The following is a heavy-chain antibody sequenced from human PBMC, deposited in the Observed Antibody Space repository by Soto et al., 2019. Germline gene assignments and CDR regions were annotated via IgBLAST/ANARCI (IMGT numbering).Heavy chain of an antibody. CDR2: IYYSGST. V-gene: IGHV4-30-4*01. J-gene: IGHJ6*02. CDR1: GGSISSGDYY. Sequence: SETLSLTCTVSGGSISSGDYYWSWIRQPPGKGLEWIGYIYYSGSTYYNPSLKSRVTISVDTSKNQFSLKLSSVTAADTAVYYCGRAERRRPYYYYYYGMDVWGQGTPVTVSS. CDR3: GRAERRRPYYYYYYGMDV. D-gene: IGHD1-1*01.